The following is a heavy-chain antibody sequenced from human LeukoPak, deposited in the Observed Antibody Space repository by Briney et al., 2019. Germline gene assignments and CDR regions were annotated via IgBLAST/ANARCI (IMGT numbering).Heavy chain of an antibody. CDR1: GGSISSGGYS. V-gene: IGHV4-30-2*01. Sequence: SQTLSLTCAVSGGSISSGGYSWSWIRQPPGKGLEWIGYIYHSGSTYYNPSLKSRVTISVDRSKNQFSLKLSSVTAADTAVYYCARESPYCSGGSCYTWFDPWGQGTLVTVSS. J-gene: IGHJ5*02. D-gene: IGHD2-15*01. CDR3: ARESPYCSGGSCYTWFDP. CDR2: IYHSGST.